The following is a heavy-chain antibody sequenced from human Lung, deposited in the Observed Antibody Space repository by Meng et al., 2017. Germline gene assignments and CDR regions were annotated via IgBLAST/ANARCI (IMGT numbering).Heavy chain of an antibody. V-gene: IGHV3-30*01. CDR3: ARNNYGDYYFDY. CDR1: GVSFSRNA. CDR2: ISYDGSNQ. D-gene: IGHD4-17*01. J-gene: IGHJ4*02. Sequence: GQLGVAGGGVVQPGRSLGISFAASGVSFSRNAMHWVRQAPGKGLGWVADISYDGSNQHYADSVKGRFTISRDNSENTLYLQMNSLRAGDTAVYYCARNNYGDYYFDYWGQGTLVTVSS.